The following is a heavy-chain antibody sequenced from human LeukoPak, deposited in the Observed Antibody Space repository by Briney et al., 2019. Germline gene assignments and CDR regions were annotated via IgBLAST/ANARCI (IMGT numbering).Heavy chain of an antibody. Sequence: PSETLSLTCAVYGGSFSGYYWSWIRQPPGKGLEWIGEINHSGSTNYNPSLKSRVTISVDTSKNQFSLKLSSVTAADTAVYYCARGRKGRVGERGSNFDYWGQGTLVTVSS. V-gene: IGHV4-34*01. CDR2: INHSGST. D-gene: IGHD3-10*01. CDR3: ARGRKGRVGERGSNFDY. J-gene: IGHJ4*02. CDR1: GGSFSGYY.